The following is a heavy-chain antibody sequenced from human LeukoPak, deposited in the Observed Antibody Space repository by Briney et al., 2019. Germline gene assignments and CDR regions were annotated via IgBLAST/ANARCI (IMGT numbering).Heavy chain of an antibody. V-gene: IGHV3-21*01. CDR1: GFTFSSYS. Sequence: NTGGSLRLSCAASGFTFSSYSMNWVRQAPGKGLEWVSSISSSSSYIYYADSVKGRFTISRDNAKNSLYLQMNSLRAEDTAVYYCARDLSWLGYDSSDYYSDAFDIWGQGTMVTVSS. CDR2: ISSSSSYI. D-gene: IGHD3-22*01. J-gene: IGHJ3*02. CDR3: ARDLSWLGYDSSDYYSDAFDI.